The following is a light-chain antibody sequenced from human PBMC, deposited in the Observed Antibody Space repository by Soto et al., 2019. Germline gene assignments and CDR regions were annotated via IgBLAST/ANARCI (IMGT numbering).Light chain of an antibody. CDR2: LEGSGSY. CDR1: SGHSSYI. CDR3: QTWDINTRV. J-gene: IGLJ3*02. V-gene: IGLV4-60*02. Sequence: QLVLTQSSSASASLGSSVKLTCTLSSGHSSYIIAWHQQQPGKAPRYLMKLEGSGSYNKGSGVPDRFSGSRSGADRYLTISNLQFEDEADYYCQTWDINTRVFGGGTKLTVL.